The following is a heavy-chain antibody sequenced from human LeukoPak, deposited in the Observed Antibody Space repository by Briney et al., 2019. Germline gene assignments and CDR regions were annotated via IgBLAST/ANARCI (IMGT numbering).Heavy chain of an antibody. D-gene: IGHD2-21*02. J-gene: IGHJ4*02. CDR3: ARGLPYCGGDCYSH. Sequence: ASVKVSCKASGYTFTSYDINWVRQATGQGLEWMGWMNPNSGNTGYAQKFQGRVTITRNTSISTAYMELSSLRSEDTAVYYCARGLPYCGGDCYSHWGQGTLVTVSS. CDR1: GYTFTSYD. CDR2: MNPNSGNT. V-gene: IGHV1-8*03.